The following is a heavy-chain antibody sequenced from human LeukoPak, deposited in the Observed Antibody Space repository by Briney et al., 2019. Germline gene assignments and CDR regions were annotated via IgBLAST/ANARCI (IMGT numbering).Heavy chain of an antibody. Sequence: SETLSLTCTVSGGSISSYYWSWIRQPPVKGLEWIGYIYYSGSTNYNPSLKSRVTISVDTSKNQFSLKLSSVTAADTAVYYCARRGYSYGHYFDYWGQGTLVTVSS. D-gene: IGHD5-18*01. CDR2: IYYSGST. V-gene: IGHV4-59*01. CDR1: GGSISSYY. CDR3: ARRGYSYGHYFDY. J-gene: IGHJ4*02.